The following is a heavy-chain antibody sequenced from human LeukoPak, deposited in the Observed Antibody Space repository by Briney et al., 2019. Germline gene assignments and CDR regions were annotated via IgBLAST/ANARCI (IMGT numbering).Heavy chain of an antibody. CDR1: GFTFSSYW. J-gene: IGHJ6*02. CDR3: AREGAYGMDV. Sequence: GESLRLSCAASGFTFSSYWMSWVRQAAGKGLEWVANIKQDGSVKYYVDSVKGRFTISRDNAKNSLYLQMNSLRAEDTAVYYCAREGAYGMDVWGQGTTVTVSS. CDR2: IKQDGSVK. V-gene: IGHV3-7*01.